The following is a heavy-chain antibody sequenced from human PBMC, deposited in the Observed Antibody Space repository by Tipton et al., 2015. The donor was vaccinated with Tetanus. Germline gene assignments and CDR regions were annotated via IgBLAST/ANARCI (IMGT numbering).Heavy chain of an antibody. V-gene: IGHV4-30-4*08. CDR1: GGSISNANYL. D-gene: IGHD2-15*01. Sequence: TLSLTCTVSGGSISNANYLWSWVRQSPGKGLEWIAYIFYDGSAYYNPSLKGRVTMSVDTSKNQFSLRLSSVTAADTAVYYCARGVISADGADGFDLWGLGTMVTVSS. CDR2: IFYDGSA. J-gene: IGHJ3*01. CDR3: ARGVISADGADGFDL.